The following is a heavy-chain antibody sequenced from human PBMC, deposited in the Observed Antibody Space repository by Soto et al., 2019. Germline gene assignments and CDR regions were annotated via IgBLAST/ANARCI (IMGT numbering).Heavy chain of an antibody. CDR1: GFTFSSYA. J-gene: IGHJ4*02. CDR2: ISGSGGST. D-gene: IGHD5-12*01. CDR3: ASPHNVVGNSGYDL. V-gene: IGHV3-23*01. Sequence: PGGSLRLSCAASGFTFSSYAMSWVRQAPGKGLEWVSAISGSGGSTYYADSVKGRFTISRDNSTSTAYMELSSLRSEDTAVYYCASPHNVVGNSGYDLWGQGTLVTVSS.